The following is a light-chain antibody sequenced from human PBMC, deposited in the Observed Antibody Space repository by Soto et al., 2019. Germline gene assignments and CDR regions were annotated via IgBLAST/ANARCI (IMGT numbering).Light chain of an antibody. CDR3: QQYDNSPYT. J-gene: IGKJ2*01. V-gene: IGKV3-20*01. CDR2: GAS. Sequence: VLTQSPGTLSLSPGERATLSCRASQSVSSSNLAWYQKKPGQAPRVLIYGASTRATGIPDRFSGSGSGKDFTLTISSLEPEDFAVYYCQQYDNSPYTFGQGTNLEIK. CDR1: QSVSSSN.